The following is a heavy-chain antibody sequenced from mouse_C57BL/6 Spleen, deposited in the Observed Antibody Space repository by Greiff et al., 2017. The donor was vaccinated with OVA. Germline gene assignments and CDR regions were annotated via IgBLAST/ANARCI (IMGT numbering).Heavy chain of an antibody. J-gene: IGHJ4*01. V-gene: IGHV1-74*01. D-gene: IGHD1-1*01. CDR2: IHPSDSDT. Sequence: QVQLKQPGAELVKPGASVKVSCKASGYTFTSYWMHWVKQRPGQGLEWIGRIHPSDSDTNYNQKFKGKATLTVDKSSSTAYMQLSSLTSEDSAVYYCAIEGDYYGSSYYYAMDYWGQGTSVTVSS. CDR3: AIEGDYYGSSYYYAMDY. CDR1: GYTFTSYW.